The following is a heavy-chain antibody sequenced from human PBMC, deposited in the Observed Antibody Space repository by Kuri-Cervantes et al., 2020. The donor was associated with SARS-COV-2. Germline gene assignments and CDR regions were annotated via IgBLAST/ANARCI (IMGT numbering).Heavy chain of an antibody. V-gene: IGHV4-39*01. D-gene: IGHD3-16*01. CDR3: ARRNDEDYVWGSDQEYWFDH. Sequence: SETLSLTCTVSGGSISSSSYYWGWIRQPPGKGLEWIGSIYYSGSTYYNPSLKSRVTISVDTSKNQSSLKLSSVPAADTAVYYCARRNDEDYVWGSDQEYWFDHCGQGTLVTVSS. CDR1: GGSISSSSYY. J-gene: IGHJ5*02. CDR2: IYYSGST.